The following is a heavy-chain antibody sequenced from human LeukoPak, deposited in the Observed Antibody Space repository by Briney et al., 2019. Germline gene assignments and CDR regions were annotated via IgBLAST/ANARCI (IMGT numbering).Heavy chain of an antibody. D-gene: IGHD6-19*01. CDR1: GGSISSSSYY. J-gene: IGHJ3*02. Sequence: SETLSLTCTVSGGSISSSSYYWGWIRQPPGKGQEWIGSIYYSGSTYYNPSLKSRVTISVDTSKNQFSLKLSSVTAADTAVYYCARRAVAGTVDAFDIWGQGTMVTVSS. V-gene: IGHV4-39*01. CDR3: ARRAVAGTVDAFDI. CDR2: IYYSGST.